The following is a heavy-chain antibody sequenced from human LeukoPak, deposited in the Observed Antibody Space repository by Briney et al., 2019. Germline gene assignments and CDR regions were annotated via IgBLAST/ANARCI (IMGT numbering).Heavy chain of an antibody. CDR2: ISSSGSTI. Sequence: GGSLRLSCAASGFTFSDYYMSWIRQAPGKGLEWVSYISSSGSTIYYADSVKGRFTISRDNAKNSLYLQMNSLRAEDTAVYYCARDESIAIVVVNQMNWFDPWGQGTLVTVSS. V-gene: IGHV3-11*04. CDR1: GFTFSDYY. J-gene: IGHJ5*02. D-gene: IGHD3-22*01. CDR3: ARDESIAIVVVNQMNWFDP.